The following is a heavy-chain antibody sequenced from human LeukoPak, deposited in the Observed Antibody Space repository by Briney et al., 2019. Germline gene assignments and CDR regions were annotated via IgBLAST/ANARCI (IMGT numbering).Heavy chain of an antibody. CDR3: ASLGGTYDF. CDR1: GGSISSYY. J-gene: IGHJ4*02. D-gene: IGHD1-26*01. CDR2: ISQSGST. Sequence: SETLSLTCTVSGGSISSYYWSWIRQPPGKGLEWIGYISQSGSTNYNPSLKSRVSISADRSKNQVSPRLSSVTAADTAVYYCASLGGTYDFWGQGTLVTVSS. V-gene: IGHV4-59*08.